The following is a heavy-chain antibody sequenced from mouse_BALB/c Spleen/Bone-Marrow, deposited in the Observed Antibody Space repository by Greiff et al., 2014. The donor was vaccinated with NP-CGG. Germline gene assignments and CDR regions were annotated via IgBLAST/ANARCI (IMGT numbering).Heavy chain of an antibody. J-gene: IGHJ2*01. Sequence: EVKLVESGGGLVQPGGSRKLSCAASGFTFSSFAMHWVRQAPEKGLEWVAYISSGSSTIYYEDTVMGRFTISRDNPKNTLFLQMTSLRSEDTAMYYCARSGSSSGYFDYWGQGTTLTVSS. CDR2: ISSGSSTI. CDR1: GFTFSSFA. V-gene: IGHV5-17*02. CDR3: ARSGSSSGYFDY. D-gene: IGHD1-1*01.